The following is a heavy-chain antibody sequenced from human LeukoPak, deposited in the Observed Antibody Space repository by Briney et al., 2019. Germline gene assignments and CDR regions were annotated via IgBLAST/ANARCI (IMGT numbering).Heavy chain of an antibody. CDR2: IYYSGST. J-gene: IGHJ4*02. CDR1: GGSISSSSYY. Sequence: SETLSLTCTVSGGSISSSSYYWGWIRQPPGKGLEWIGSIYYSGSTYYNPSLKSRVTISVDTSKNQFSLKLSSVTAADTAVYYCARTARFTYYYDSSMHWGQGTLVTVSS. D-gene: IGHD3-22*01. CDR3: ARTARFTYYYDSSMH. V-gene: IGHV4-39*01.